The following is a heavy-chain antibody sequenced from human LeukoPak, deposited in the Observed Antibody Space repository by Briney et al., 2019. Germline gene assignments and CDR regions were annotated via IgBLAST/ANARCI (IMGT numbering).Heavy chain of an antibody. CDR1: GFTFSSYS. J-gene: IGHJ4*02. D-gene: IGHD3-10*01. Sequence: GGSLRLSCAASGFTFSSYSMTWVRQAPGKGLEWVSAIGGSGGSTYYADSVKGRFTISRDNSKNTLYLQMNSLRAEDTAVYYCANGAYYYGSGRPAYWGQGTLVTVSS. V-gene: IGHV3-23*01. CDR2: IGGSGGST. CDR3: ANGAYYYGSGRPAY.